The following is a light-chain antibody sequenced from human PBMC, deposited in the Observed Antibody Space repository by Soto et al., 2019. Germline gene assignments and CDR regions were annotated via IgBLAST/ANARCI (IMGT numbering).Light chain of an antibody. CDR3: SSYTSSSTLV. V-gene: IGLV2-14*01. CDR2: EVC. Sequence: QSGLTQPASVSGSPGQSITISCTGTSSDVGGYNFVAWYQHHPGKAPKVMIYEVCNRPSGVSNRFSGSKSGNPASLTISGLQAEDDADYYCSSYTSSSTLVFGGGTKLTVL. J-gene: IGLJ2*01. CDR1: SSDVGGYNF.